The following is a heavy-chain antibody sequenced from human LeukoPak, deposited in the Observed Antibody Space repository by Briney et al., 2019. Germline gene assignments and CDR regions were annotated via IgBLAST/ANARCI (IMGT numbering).Heavy chain of an antibody. CDR3: ARGNSNYFRYYYMDV. V-gene: IGHV3-64*01. D-gene: IGHD4-11*01. J-gene: IGHJ6*03. CDR1: GFTFSRYV. CDR2: INSDGDST. Sequence: GGSLRLSCAASGFTFSRYVHWFRQAPRKRLEYVSTINSDGDSTYYANYVKGRFTMSRDNSKNTLYLQMGSLRPEDMAVYYCARGNSNYFRYYYMDVWGKGTTLTVSS.